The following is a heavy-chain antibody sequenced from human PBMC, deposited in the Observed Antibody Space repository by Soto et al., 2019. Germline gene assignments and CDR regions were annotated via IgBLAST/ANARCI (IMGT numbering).Heavy chain of an antibody. CDR1: GGSINSGDYY. V-gene: IGHV4-30-4*01. D-gene: IGHD2-8*01. CDR2: IYYSGST. CDR3: ARDSCTNGVCYSFDY. J-gene: IGHJ4*02. Sequence: SETLSLTCSVSGGSINSGDYYWSWIRQSPGKGLEWIGYIYYSGSTYYNPSLQSRVTISLDASKNQLSLKLTSVTAADTAVYYCARDSCTNGVCYSFDYWGQGTLVTVSS.